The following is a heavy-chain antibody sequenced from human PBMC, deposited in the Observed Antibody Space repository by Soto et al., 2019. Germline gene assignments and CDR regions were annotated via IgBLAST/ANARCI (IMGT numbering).Heavy chain of an antibody. Sequence: QVQLVQSGAEVKKPGASVKVSCKASGYTFTDYYIHWGRQAPGQGLEWMGMINPSGGSTDYAQKFRGRDTMTSDTSTGTVYMELRSLRSEETSVYYCARPPLPGCINAVCYPFDYGVQGTLGTVSS. D-gene: IGHD2-8*01. CDR3: ARPPLPGCINAVCYPFDY. J-gene: IGHJ4*02. V-gene: IGHV1-46*01. CDR2: INPSGGST. CDR1: GYTFTDYY.